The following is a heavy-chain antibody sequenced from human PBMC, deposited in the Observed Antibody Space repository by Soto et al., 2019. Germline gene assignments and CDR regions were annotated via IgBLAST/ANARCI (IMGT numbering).Heavy chain of an antibody. V-gene: IGHV3-7*01. Sequence: EVQLVESGGGLVQPGGSLRLSCAASGFTFSSYWMNWVRQAPGKGLEWVANIKQDGSAKYYVDSVKGRFTISRDNAKNSLYLQMNRLRRGDTAVYYCAGGSGWYFHRWGQGTLVTVSS. D-gene: IGHD6-19*01. J-gene: IGHJ1*01. CDR3: AGGSGWYFHR. CDR2: IKQDGSAK. CDR1: GFTFSSYW.